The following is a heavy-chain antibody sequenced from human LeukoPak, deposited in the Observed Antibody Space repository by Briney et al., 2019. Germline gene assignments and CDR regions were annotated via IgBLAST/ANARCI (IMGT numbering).Heavy chain of an antibody. D-gene: IGHD3-22*01. CDR3: EVVIPDFDY. CDR1: GFTFSSYG. J-gene: IGHJ4*02. CDR2: IWYDGSNK. V-gene: IGHV3-33*01. Sequence: GGSLRLSCAASGFTFSSYGMHWVRQAPGKGLEWVAVIWYDGSNKYYADSMKGRFTISRDNAKNSLYLQMNSLRDEDTAVYYCEVVIPDFDYWGQGTLVTVSS.